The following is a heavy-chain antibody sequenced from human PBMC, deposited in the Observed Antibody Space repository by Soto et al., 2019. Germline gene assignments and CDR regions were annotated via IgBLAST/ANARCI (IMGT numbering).Heavy chain of an antibody. Sequence: SETLSLTCAVYGGSFSGYYWSWIRQPPGKGLEWIGEINHSGSTNYNPSLKSRVTISVDTSKNQFSLKLSSVTVADTAVYYCAREWAYYDFWSGSWFDYWGQGTLVTVSS. CDR2: INHSGST. D-gene: IGHD3-3*01. CDR3: AREWAYYDFWSGSWFDY. CDR1: GGSFSGYY. J-gene: IGHJ4*02. V-gene: IGHV4-34*01.